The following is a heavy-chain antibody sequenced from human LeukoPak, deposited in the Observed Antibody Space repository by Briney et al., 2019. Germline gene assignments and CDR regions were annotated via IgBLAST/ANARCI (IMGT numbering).Heavy chain of an antibody. V-gene: IGHV3-7*03. CDR3: ARGGGLDV. CDR2: INHNGNVN. J-gene: IGHJ6*02. CDR1: GFTVSSNY. D-gene: IGHD3-16*01. Sequence: GESLRLSCAASGFTVSSNYMSWVRQAPGKGLEWVASINHNGNVNYYVDSVKGRFTISRDNAKNSLYLQMSNLRAEDTAVYFCARGGGLDVWGQGTTVTVSS.